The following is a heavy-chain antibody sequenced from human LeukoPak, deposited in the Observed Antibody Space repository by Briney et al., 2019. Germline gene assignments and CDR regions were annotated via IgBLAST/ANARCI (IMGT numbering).Heavy chain of an antibody. D-gene: IGHD6-13*01. Sequence: GGSLRLSCAASGFTFSSYAMSWVRQAPGKGLEWVSAISGSGGSTYYADSVKGRFTISRDNSKNTLYLQMNSLRAEDTAVYYCANSGSSSWYRKYYFVYWGQGTLVTVSS. V-gene: IGHV3-23*01. CDR3: ANSGSSSWYRKYYFVY. CDR2: ISGSGGST. CDR1: GFTFSSYA. J-gene: IGHJ4*02.